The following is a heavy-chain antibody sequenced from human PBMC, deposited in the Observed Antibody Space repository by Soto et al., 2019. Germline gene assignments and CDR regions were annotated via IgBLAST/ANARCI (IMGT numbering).Heavy chain of an antibody. J-gene: IGHJ5*02. D-gene: IGHD3-16*01. V-gene: IGHV3-30*19. CDR2: TSYDGNNK. CDR1: GFMFKSYV. CDR3: ARWGTTGGFDL. Sequence: QLQLVESGGGVVQPGTSLRLSCTSSGFMFKSYVMHWVRQAPGKGLEWVALTSYDGNNKYYGDSVQGRFTVSRDNSKNTLHLQMDSLRPEDTALYYCARWGTTGGFDLWGQGTLVSVSS.